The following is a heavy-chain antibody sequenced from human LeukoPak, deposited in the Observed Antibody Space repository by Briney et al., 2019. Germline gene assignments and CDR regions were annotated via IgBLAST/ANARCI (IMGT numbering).Heavy chain of an antibody. V-gene: IGHV3-30-3*01. CDR3: AREAGVMGGYYFDY. D-gene: IGHD2-8*01. CDR1: GFTLSKHA. Sequence: GGSLRLSCAASGFTLSKHAMHWVRRAPGKGLEWLAVISYDGSNKYYADSVKGRFTISRDNSKNTLYLQMNSLRAEDTAVYYCAREAGVMGGYYFDYWGQGTLVTVSS. J-gene: IGHJ4*02. CDR2: ISYDGSNK.